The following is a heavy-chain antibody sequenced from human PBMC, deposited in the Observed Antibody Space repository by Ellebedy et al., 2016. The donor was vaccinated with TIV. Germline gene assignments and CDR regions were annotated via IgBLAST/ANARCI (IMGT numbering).Heavy chain of an antibody. CDR2: IYPGDSDT. CDR3: ARPTMYYDSTGYKYYFKS. CDR1: GYSFTSYW. V-gene: IGHV5-51*01. D-gene: IGHD3-22*01. Sequence: GESLKISCKGSGYSFTSYWIGWVRQMPGKGLEWMGIIYPGDSDTRYSPSFQGQVTFSADESISTAYLQWSSLKASDTAMYYCARPTMYYDSTGYKYYFKSWGQGTLVTVSS. J-gene: IGHJ4*02.